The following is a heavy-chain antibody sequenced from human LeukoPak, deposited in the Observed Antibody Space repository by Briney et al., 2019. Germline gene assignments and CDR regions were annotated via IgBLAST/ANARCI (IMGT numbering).Heavy chain of an antibody. CDR1: GYTFTGHY. D-gene: IGHD2-8*01. V-gene: IGHV1-2*02. Sequence: ASVKVSSKASGYTFTGHYVHWVRQAPGQGLECMGWINADSGSTKYTQKFQGRVTMTTDTSISTAYMELSSLRSDDTAVYYCARVGYCTIGVCINFDYWGQGALVTVSS. CDR3: ARVGYCTIGVCINFDY. CDR2: INADSGST. J-gene: IGHJ4*02.